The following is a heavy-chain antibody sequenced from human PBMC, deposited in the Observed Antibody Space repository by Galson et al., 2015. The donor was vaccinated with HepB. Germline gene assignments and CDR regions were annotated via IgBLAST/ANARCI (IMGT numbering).Heavy chain of an antibody. CDR1: GDSVSSSSVS. CDR2: TYYRSKWYN. CDR3: ARGRGGHFDY. D-gene: IGHD3-10*01. V-gene: IGHV6-1*01. Sequence: CAISGDSVSSSSVSWNWIRQSPSRGLEWLGRTYYRSKWYNDYAVSVKSRITIDPDTSKNQFSLQLNSVTPEDTAMYYCARGRGGHFDYWGQGTLGTVSS. J-gene: IGHJ4*02.